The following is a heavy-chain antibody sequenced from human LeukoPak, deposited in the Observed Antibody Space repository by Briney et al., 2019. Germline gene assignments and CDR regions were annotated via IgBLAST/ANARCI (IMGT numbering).Heavy chain of an antibody. CDR1: GFTFSSYA. CDR2: ISGSGGST. V-gene: IGHV3-23*01. CDR3: AKDPFGSGSYYTSPFDY. D-gene: IGHD3-10*01. J-gene: IGHJ4*02. Sequence: GGSLRLSCAASGFTFSSYAMSWVRQAPGKGLEWVSAISGSGGSTYYADSVKGRFTISRDNSENTLDLQMNSLRAEDTAVYYCAKDPFGSGSYYTSPFDYWGQGTLVTVSS.